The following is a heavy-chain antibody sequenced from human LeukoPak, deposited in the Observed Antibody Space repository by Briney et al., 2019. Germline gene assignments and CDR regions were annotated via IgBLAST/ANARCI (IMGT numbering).Heavy chain of an antibody. CDR1: GGSISTYY. J-gene: IGHJ6*03. CDR2: IYYSGST. CDR3: ARVGDTFYYMDV. Sequence: SETLSLTFTVSGGSISTYYWSWIRQPPGKGLEWIGYIYYSGSTNYNPSLKSRVTISVDTSKNQFSLKLSSVTAADTAVYYCARVGDTFYYMDVWGKGTTVTVSS. V-gene: IGHV4-59*01. D-gene: IGHD3-16*01.